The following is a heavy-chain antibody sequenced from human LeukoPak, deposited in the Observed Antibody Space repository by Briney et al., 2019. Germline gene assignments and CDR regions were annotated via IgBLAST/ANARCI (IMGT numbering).Heavy chain of an antibody. Sequence: SETLSLTRTVSGGSISSYYWRWIRQPARKGLEWIGRIYTSGSTNYNPSLKSRVTMSVDTSKNQFSLKLSSVTAADTAVYYCARVGVNWNDAIDYWGQGTLVTVSS. CDR2: IYTSGST. D-gene: IGHD1-1*01. V-gene: IGHV4-4*07. J-gene: IGHJ4*02. CDR1: GGSISSYY. CDR3: ARVGVNWNDAIDY.